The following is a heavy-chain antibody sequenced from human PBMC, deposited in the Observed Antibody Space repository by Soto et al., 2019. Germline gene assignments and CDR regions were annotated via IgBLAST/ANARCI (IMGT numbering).Heavy chain of an antibody. Sequence: ASVKVSCKASGYIFTDYYMHWVRQAPGQGLEWMGWNNPNSGDTNYAQKFRGRVTLTRDTSISTAYMELRRLTSDDTAVYYCARVTSRPNWFDPWGQGTLVTVSS. CDR2: NNPNSGDT. CDR1: GYIFTDYY. CDR3: ARVTSRPNWFDP. J-gene: IGHJ5*02. V-gene: IGHV1-2*02.